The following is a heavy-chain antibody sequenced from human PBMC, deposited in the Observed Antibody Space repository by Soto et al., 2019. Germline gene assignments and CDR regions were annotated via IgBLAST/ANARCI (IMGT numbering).Heavy chain of an antibody. CDR3: TTRGDYVDY. Sequence: GGSLRRSCAASGFTFTNALMSWVRQAPGKGLEWVGRIKSKTVGGTTDYAAPVKGRFTISRDDSKNTLYLQMNSLKTEDTAVYYCTTRGDYVDYWGQGTLVTVSS. CDR2: IKSKTVGGTT. D-gene: IGHD4-17*01. CDR1: GFTFTNAL. V-gene: IGHV3-15*01. J-gene: IGHJ4*02.